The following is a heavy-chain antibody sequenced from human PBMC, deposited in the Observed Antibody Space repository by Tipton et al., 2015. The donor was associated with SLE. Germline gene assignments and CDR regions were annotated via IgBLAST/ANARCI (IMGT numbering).Heavy chain of an antibody. D-gene: IGHD3-10*01. CDR3: ARTPYYGSGSYYAFDY. CDR2: IYYSGST. CDR1: GGSISSSSYY. V-gene: IGHV4-39*07. J-gene: IGHJ4*02. Sequence: TLSLTCTVSGGSISSSSYYWGWIRQPPGKGLEWIGSIYYSGSTYYNPSLKSRVTIPVDTSKNQFSLKLSSVTAADTAVYYCARTPYYGSGSYYAFDYWGQGTLVTVSS.